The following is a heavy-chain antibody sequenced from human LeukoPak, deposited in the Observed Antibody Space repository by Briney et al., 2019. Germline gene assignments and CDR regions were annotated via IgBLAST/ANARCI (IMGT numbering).Heavy chain of an antibody. J-gene: IGHJ4*02. V-gene: IGHV4-39*01. Sequence: SETLSLTCTVSGGSISSSSYYWGWIRQPPGKGLEWIGSIYYSGSTYYNPSLKSRVTISVDTSKNQFSLKLSSVTAADTAVYYCVRQVATIEYYFDYWGQGTLVTVSS. CDR3: VRQVATIEYYFDY. CDR1: GGSISSSSYY. CDR2: IYYSGST. D-gene: IGHD5-12*01.